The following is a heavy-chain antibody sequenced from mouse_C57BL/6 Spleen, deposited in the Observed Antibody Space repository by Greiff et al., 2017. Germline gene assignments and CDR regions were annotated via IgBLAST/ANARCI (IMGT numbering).Heavy chain of an antibody. D-gene: IGHD1-1*01. CDR1: GYTFTSYW. J-gene: IGHJ1*03. CDR3: ARWDYYGSSDRYFDV. CDR2: IYPGSGST. Sequence: VQLQQSGAELVKPGASVKMSCKASGYTFTSYWITWVKQRPGQGLEWIGDIYPGSGSTNYNEKFKSKATLTVDTSSSTAYMQLSSLTSEDSAVYYCARWDYYGSSDRYFDVWGTGTTVTVSS. V-gene: IGHV1-55*01.